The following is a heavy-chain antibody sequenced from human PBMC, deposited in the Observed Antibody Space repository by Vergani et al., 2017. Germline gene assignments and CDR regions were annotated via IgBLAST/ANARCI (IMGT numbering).Heavy chain of an antibody. Sequence: QVQLVQSWAEVRKSGASVKVSCSFSGFTITSYGIHWVQQSPGQGLEWMGGIIPIFGTANYAQKFQGRVTITADESTSTAYMELSSLRSEDTAVYYCAGSITMVRGVLPFYFDYWGQGTLVTVSS. CDR1: GFTITSYG. CDR2: IIPIFGTA. D-gene: IGHD3-10*01. J-gene: IGHJ4*02. V-gene: IGHV1-69*13. CDR3: AGSITMVRGVLPFYFDY.